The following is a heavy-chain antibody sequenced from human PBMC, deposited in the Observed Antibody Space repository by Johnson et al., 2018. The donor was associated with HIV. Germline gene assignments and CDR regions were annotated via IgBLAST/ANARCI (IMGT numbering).Heavy chain of an antibody. CDR3: AKVHIAARWSDAFDI. D-gene: IGHD6-6*01. Sequence: VQLLESGGGVVQPGRSLRLSCVASGFTFRSYGMHWVRQAPGKGLEWVAFVSYDGTNEFYADSVKGRFTVSRDSSKNTLFLQMNSLRAEDTAVYFCAKVHIAARWSDAFDIWGQGTMVTVSS. V-gene: IGHV3-30*18. J-gene: IGHJ3*02. CDR2: VSYDGTNE. CDR1: GFTFRSYG.